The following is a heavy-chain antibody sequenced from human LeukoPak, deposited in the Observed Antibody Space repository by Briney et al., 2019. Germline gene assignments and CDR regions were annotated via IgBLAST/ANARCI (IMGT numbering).Heavy chain of an antibody. CDR3: ARQVTAAAGTNWFDP. Sequence: SETLSLTCTVSGGSISSYYWSWIRQPPGKGLEWIGYIYYSGSTNYNPSLKSRVTMSVDTSKNQLSLKLSSVTAADTAVYYCARQVTAAAGTNWFDPWGQGNLVTVSS. CDR2: IYYSGST. D-gene: IGHD6-13*01. V-gene: IGHV4-59*08. CDR1: GGSISSYY. J-gene: IGHJ5*02.